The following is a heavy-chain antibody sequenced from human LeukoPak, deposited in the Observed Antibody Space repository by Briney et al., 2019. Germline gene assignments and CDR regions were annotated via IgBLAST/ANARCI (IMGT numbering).Heavy chain of an antibody. D-gene: IGHD1-26*01. V-gene: IGHV3-21*01. CDR1: GFTFSSYS. CDR3: ARGVDSGSPRAGY. Sequence: GGSLRLSCAASGFTFSSYSMNWVRQAPGKGLEWVSSISSSSSYIYYADSVKGRFTISRDNAKNSLYLQMNSLRAEDTAVYYCARGVDSGSPRAGYWGQGTLVTVSS. CDR2: ISSSSSYI. J-gene: IGHJ4*02.